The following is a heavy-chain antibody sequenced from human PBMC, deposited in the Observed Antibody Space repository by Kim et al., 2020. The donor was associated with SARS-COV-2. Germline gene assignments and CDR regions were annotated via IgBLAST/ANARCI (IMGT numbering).Heavy chain of an antibody. CDR2: INYSGNT. CDR3: AREARSAYDGAFYYHGMDV. V-gene: IGHV4-59*13. D-gene: IGHD5-12*01. CDR1: GASISNSY. Sequence: SETLSLTCTVSGASISNSYWNWIRQAPGKGLEWIAYINYSGNTNYHPSLASRVSISSDTSRNQFSLTLRSVTAADTAKYYCAREARSAYDGAFYYHGMDVWGQGTTVTVSS. J-gene: IGHJ6*02.